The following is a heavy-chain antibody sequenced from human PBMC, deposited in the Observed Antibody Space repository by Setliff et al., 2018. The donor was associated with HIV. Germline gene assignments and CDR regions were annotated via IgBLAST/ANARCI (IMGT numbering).Heavy chain of an antibody. CDR1: GYIFSSYN. J-gene: IGHJ4*02. D-gene: IGHD2-15*01. Sequence: ASVKVSCKASGYIFSSYNMHWVRQAPGQGLEWMGMMNPSGGSTSYAQKFQGRVSVTRDTSTSTVYLELSSLKSEDTALYYCARDQGTYCSGGSCYFHYYFDSWGQGTLVTV. CDR2: MNPSGGST. V-gene: IGHV1-46*01. CDR3: ARDQGTYCSGGSCYFHYYFDS.